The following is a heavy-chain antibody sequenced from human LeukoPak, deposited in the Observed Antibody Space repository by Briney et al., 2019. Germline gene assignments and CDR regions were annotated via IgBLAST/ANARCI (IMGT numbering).Heavy chain of an antibody. CDR1: GGSISSYY. Sequence: SETLSLTCTVSGGSISSYYWSWIRQTPGKGLEWIDSISYSGSTYYNPSLTSRVTTSVDTSKNQFFLKLSSVTAADTAVYYCARSYGSGSYSRRIFDYWGQGTLVTVSS. CDR2: ISYSGST. CDR3: ARSYGSGSYSRRIFDY. V-gene: IGHV4-39*07. J-gene: IGHJ4*02. D-gene: IGHD3-10*01.